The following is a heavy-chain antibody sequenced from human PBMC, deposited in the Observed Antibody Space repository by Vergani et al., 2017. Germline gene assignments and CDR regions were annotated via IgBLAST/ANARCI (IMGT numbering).Heavy chain of an antibody. J-gene: IGHJ4*02. V-gene: IGHV1-18*04. CDR1: GYTFTSYG. D-gene: IGHD3-10*01. CDR2: ISAYNGNT. Sequence: VSCKASGYTFTSYGISWVRQAPGQGLEWMGWISAYNGNTNYAQKLQGRVTMTTDTSTSTAYMELRSLRSDDTAVYYCARDPYYYGSGSYFPRFDYWGQGTLVTVSS. CDR3: ARDPYYYGSGSYFPRFDY.